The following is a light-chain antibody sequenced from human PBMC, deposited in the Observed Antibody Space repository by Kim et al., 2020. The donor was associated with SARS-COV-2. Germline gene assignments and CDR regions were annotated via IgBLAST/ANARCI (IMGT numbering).Light chain of an antibody. CDR2: DVS. V-gene: IGLV2-11*01. CDR3: CSYAGTSTSV. Sequence: HSFAISSTGSDGYAGVYRCVSWYQQHQGKAPARMIYDVSHRPSGGPDRFSGTKSDNTASLTISGLQAEDEADYYCCSYAGTSTSVFGTGTKVTFL. CDR1: DGYAGVYRC. J-gene: IGLJ1*01.